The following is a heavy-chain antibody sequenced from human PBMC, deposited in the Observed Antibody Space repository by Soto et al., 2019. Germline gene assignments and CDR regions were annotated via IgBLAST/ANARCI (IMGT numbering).Heavy chain of an antibody. D-gene: IGHD3-10*01. CDR3: ARDRAMVRGTRAFDI. Sequence: SETLSLTCAVYGGSFSGYYWSWIRQPPGKGLEWIGYIYYSGSTNYNPSLKSRVTISVDTSKNQFSLKLSSVTAADTAVYYCARDRAMVRGTRAFDIWGQGTMVTVSS. CDR1: GGSFSGYY. V-gene: IGHV4-59*01. CDR2: IYYSGST. J-gene: IGHJ3*02.